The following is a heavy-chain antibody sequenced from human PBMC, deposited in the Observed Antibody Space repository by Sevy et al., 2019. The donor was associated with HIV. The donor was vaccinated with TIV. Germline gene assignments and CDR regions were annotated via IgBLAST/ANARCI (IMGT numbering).Heavy chain of an antibody. Sequence: ASVKVSCKTSGGTFSGYSISWLRQAPGQGLEWMGGIIAISGTTNYLQRFQGRITITADVSTRKVYMELRSLRIEDTAIYFCARDRDRGYFDPWGQGPLVTVSS. CDR3: ARDRDRGYFDP. CDR2: IIAISGTT. V-gene: IGHV1-69*13. CDR1: GGTFSGYS. J-gene: IGHJ5*02. D-gene: IGHD6-13*01.